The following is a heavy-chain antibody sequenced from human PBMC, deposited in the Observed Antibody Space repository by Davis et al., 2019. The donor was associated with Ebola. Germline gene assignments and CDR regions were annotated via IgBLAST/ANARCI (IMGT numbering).Heavy chain of an antibody. J-gene: IGHJ6*02. CDR1: GGSISSYY. CDR3: ARVPGIAAAGTEDYYYYGMDV. V-gene: IGHV4-59*12. CDR2: IYYSGST. Sequence: GSLRLSCTVSGGSISSYYWSWIRQPPGKGLEWIGYIYYSGSTNYNPSLKSRVTISVDTSKNQFSLKLSSVTAADTAVYYCARVPGIAAAGTEDYYYYGMDVWGQGTTVTVSS. D-gene: IGHD6-13*01.